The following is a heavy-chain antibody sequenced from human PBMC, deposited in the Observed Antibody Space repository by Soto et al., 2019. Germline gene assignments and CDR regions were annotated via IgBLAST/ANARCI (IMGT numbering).Heavy chain of an antibody. J-gene: IGHJ6*02. D-gene: IGHD2-21*01. CDR1: GFTFSSYA. V-gene: IGHV3-64*01. CDR3: ARRIPFGYGMDV. Sequence: EVQLVESGGGLVQPGGSLRLSCAASGFTFSSYAMHWVRQAPGKGLEYVSDITNNGGNTDYASSVKGRFTISRDNSKNTLYLQMGSLRAEDMAVYYCARRIPFGYGMDVWGQGTTVTVSS. CDR2: ITNNGGNT.